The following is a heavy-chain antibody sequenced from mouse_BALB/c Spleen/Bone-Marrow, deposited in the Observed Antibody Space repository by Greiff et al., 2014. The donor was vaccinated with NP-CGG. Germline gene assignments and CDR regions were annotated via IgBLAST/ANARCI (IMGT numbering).Heavy chain of an antibody. V-gene: IGHV5-6-3*01. CDR3: ARDYYGSSFDY. D-gene: IGHD1-1*01. CDR2: INSNGGST. J-gene: IGHJ2*01. CDR1: GFTFSSYG. Sequence: DVHLVESGGGLVQPGGSLKLSCAASGFTFSSYGMSWVRQTPDKRLELVATINSNGGSTYYPDSVKGRFTISRDNAKNTLYLQMSSLKSEDTAMYYCARDYYGSSFDYWGKGTTLTVSS.